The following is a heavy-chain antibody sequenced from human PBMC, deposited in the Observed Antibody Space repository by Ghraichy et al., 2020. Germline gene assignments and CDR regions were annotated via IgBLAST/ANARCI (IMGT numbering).Heavy chain of an antibody. Sequence: SQTLSLTCAVYGGSFSGYYWSWIRQPPGKGLEWIGEINHSGSTNYNPSLKSRVTISVDTSKNQFSLKLSSVTAADTAVYYCARVPNSSGWYSPYWYFDLWGRGTLVTVSS. D-gene: IGHD6-19*01. CDR1: GGSFSGYY. CDR2: INHSGST. CDR3: ARVPNSSGWYSPYWYFDL. J-gene: IGHJ2*01. V-gene: IGHV4-34*01.